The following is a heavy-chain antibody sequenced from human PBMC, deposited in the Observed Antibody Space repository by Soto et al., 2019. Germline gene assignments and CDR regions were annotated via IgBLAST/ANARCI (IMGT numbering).Heavy chain of an antibody. CDR3: AHHGGCYTLPDYYMNV. V-gene: IGHV4-59*08. CDR1: GGSIGNYY. D-gene: IGHD2-2*02. J-gene: IGHJ6*03. CDR2: IYYSGST. Sequence: QVQLQESGPGLVKPSETLSLTCTVSGGSIGNYYWSWIRQPPGKGLEWIGYIYYSGSTNYNPSLKSRAIISIDMSKNQFSLKLRSVTAADSAAYYCAHHGGCYTLPDYYMNVWGKGTTVTVSS.